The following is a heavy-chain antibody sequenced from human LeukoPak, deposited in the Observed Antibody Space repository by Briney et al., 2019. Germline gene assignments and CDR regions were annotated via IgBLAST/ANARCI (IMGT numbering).Heavy chain of an antibody. D-gene: IGHD1-1*01. Sequence: GASVKVSYKASGYTFTGYYMHWVRQAPGQGLEWMGWINPNSGGTNYAQKFQGRVTMTRDTSVSTAYMELSRLRSDDTAVYYCARGRPHYNWNDRQIDPWGQGTLVTVSS. V-gene: IGHV1-2*02. CDR2: INPNSGGT. CDR3: ARGRPHYNWNDRQIDP. J-gene: IGHJ5*02. CDR1: GYTFTGYY.